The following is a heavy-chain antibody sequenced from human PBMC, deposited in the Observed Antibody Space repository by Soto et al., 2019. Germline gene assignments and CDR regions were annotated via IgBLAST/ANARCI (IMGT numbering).Heavy chain of an antibody. CDR2: IYYSGST. V-gene: IGHV4-31*03. D-gene: IGHD4-17*01. Sequence: NPSETLSLTCTVSGGSISSGGYYWSWIRQHPGKGLEWIGYIYYSGSTYYNPSLKSRVTISVDTSKNQFSLKLSSVTAADTAVYYCALATPYGDYFSDWGQGTLVTVSS. CDR3: ALATPYGDYFSD. CDR1: GGSISSGGYY. J-gene: IGHJ4*02.